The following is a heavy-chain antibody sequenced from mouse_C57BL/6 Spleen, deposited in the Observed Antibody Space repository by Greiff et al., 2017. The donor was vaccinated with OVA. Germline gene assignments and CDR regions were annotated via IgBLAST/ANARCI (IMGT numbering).Heavy chain of an antibody. Sequence: SGAELVRPGASVTLSCKASGYTFTDYEMHWVKQTPVHGLEWIGAIDPETGGTAYNQKFKGKAILTADKSSSTAYMELRSLTSEDSAVYYCTRRRDLRRGPLFDYWGQGTTLTVSS. CDR3: TRRRDLRRGPLFDY. V-gene: IGHV1-15*01. CDR1: GYTFTDYE. J-gene: IGHJ2*01. D-gene: IGHD2-12*01. CDR2: IDPETGGT.